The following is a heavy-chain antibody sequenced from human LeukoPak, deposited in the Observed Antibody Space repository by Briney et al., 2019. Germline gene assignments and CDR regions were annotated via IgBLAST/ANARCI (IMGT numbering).Heavy chain of an antibody. Sequence: GGSLRLSCAASGFTFSSYWMHWVRQAPGKGLVWVSRINTDGSSTSYADSVKGRFTISGDNAKNTLYLQMNSLRAEDTAVYYCARDPDYYGSGSHDYWGQGTLVTVSS. CDR3: ARDPDYYGSGSHDY. CDR2: INTDGSST. D-gene: IGHD3-10*01. V-gene: IGHV3-74*01. CDR1: GFTFSSYW. J-gene: IGHJ4*02.